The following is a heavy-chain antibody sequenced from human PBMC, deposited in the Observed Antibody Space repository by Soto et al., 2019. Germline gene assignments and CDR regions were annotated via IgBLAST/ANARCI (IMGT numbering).Heavy chain of an antibody. CDR1: GYTFTSYG. Sequence: ASVKVSCKASGYTFTSYGISWVRQAPGQGLEWMGIVNPSGDSTNYAQKFRGRVTMTRDTSTNTVHMELSSLRSEDTAVYFCARELGGTTVNTLFDHWGQGTVVTVSS. D-gene: IGHD4-17*01. J-gene: IGHJ4*02. CDR3: ARELGGTTVNTLFDH. V-gene: IGHV1-46*01. CDR2: VNPSGDST.